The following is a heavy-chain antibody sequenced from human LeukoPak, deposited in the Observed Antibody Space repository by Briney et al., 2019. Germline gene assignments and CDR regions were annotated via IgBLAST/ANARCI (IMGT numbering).Heavy chain of an antibody. J-gene: IGHJ3*02. CDR1: GYSFTSYW. D-gene: IGHD3-22*01. CDR2: IYPGDSDT. CDR3: ARRARYYYDSSGPMDAFDI. Sequence: GESLKISCKGSGYSFTSYWIGWVRQMPGKGLEWMGIIYPGDSDTRYSPSFQGQVTISADKSISTAYLQWSSLKASDTAMYYCARRARYYYDSSGPMDAFDIWGQGTMVTVSS. V-gene: IGHV5-51*01.